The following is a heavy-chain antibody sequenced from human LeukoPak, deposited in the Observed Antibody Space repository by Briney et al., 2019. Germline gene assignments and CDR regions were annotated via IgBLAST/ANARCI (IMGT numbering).Heavy chain of an antibody. Sequence: GGSLRLSCAASGFTFSCYAMSWVRQAPGKGLEWVSAISGSGGSTYYADSVKGRFTISRDNSKNTLYLQMNSLRAEDTAVYYCAKAERVYYDILTGYYSPEYWGQGTLVTVSS. V-gene: IGHV3-23*01. D-gene: IGHD3-9*01. CDR3: AKAERVYYDILTGYYSPEY. J-gene: IGHJ4*02. CDR2: ISGSGGST. CDR1: GFTFSCYA.